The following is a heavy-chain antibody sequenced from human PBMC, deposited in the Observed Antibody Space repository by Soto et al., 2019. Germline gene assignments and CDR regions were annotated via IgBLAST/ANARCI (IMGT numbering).Heavy chain of an antibody. V-gene: IGHV4-59*01. Sequence: SETLSLTCTVFGGSIDDYYWSWIRQPPGKGLEWIGHISDRGSTDYNPSLKSRATILVDTSKKQFSLRLTSVTAADTAFYYCARDRWTPRDNWCDPWGQGTRVTVSS. D-gene: IGHD3-16*02. CDR2: ISDRGST. CDR1: GGSIDDYY. J-gene: IGHJ5*02. CDR3: ARDRWTPRDNWCDP.